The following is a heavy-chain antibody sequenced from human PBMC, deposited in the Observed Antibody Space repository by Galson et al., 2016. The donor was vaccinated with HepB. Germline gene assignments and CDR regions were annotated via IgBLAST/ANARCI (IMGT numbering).Heavy chain of an antibody. CDR3: ARFLLVPIDPAPDS. J-gene: IGHJ4*02. CDR2: LYYSGST. CDR1: GDSVASAKYY. D-gene: IGHD2-2*01. V-gene: IGHV4-61*01. Sequence: SEPLSLTCNVSGDSVASAKYYWSWIRQPPGKGLQWIGYLYYSGSTNYNPPLKGRVTLPIDTSTNQFSLRLASVTPTDTAVYYCARFLLVPIDPAPDSWGQGTLVTVSP.